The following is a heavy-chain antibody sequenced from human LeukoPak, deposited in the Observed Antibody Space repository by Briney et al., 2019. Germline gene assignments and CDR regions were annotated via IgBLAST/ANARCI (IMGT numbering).Heavy chain of an antibody. D-gene: IGHD3-3*01. V-gene: IGHV3-74*01. CDR3: ARDFGAPAP. CDR1: GFTFSSYW. CDR2: INSDGSST. Sequence: PGGSLRLSCAASGFTFSSYWMHWVRQAPGKGLVWVSRINSDGSSTSYADSVKGRFTISRDNAKNTLYLQMSILRVEDTALYYCARDFGAPAPWGQGTLVTVSS. J-gene: IGHJ5*02.